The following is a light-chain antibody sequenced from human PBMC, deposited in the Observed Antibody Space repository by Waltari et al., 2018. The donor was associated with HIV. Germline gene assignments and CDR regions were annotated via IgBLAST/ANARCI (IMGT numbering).Light chain of an antibody. V-gene: IGLV3-19*01. J-gene: IGLJ2*01. Sequence: SSELTQDPAVSVALGQTVRITCQGDSLRNYFASWYQQKPGQAPILVIYGNTNRPSGIPDRFSGSKSGNAASLTITGAQAGDEADYYCNSRDSSGNRVVFGGGTKLTVL. CDR1: SLRNYF. CDR2: GNT. CDR3: NSRDSSGNRVV.